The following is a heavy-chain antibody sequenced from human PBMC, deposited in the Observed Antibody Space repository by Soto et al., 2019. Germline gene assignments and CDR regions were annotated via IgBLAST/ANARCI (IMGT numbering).Heavy chain of an antibody. CDR2: IIPIFGTA. J-gene: IGHJ6*02. Sequence: ASVKVSCKASGGTFSSYAISWVRQAPGQGLEWMGGIIPIFGTANYAQKFQGRVTITADESTSTAYMELSSLRSEDTAVYYCARDCFSSSCYYYYGMDVWGQGTTVTVSS. D-gene: IGHD6-6*01. CDR3: ARDCFSSSCYYYYGMDV. CDR1: GGTFSSYA. V-gene: IGHV1-69*13.